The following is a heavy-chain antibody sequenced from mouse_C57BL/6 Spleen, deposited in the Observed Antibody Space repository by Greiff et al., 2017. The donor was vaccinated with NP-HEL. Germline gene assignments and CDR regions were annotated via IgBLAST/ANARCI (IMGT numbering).Heavy chain of an antibody. V-gene: IGHV1-54*01. CDR2: INPGSGGT. Sequence: QVQLQQSGAELVRPGTSVKVSCKASGYAFTNYLIEWVKQRPGQGLEWIGVINPGSGGTNYNEKFKGKATLTADKSSSTAYMQLSSLTSEDSAVYFCARSTTVVALDYWGQGTTLTVSS. CDR1: GYAFTNYL. J-gene: IGHJ2*01. D-gene: IGHD1-1*01. CDR3: ARSTTVVALDY.